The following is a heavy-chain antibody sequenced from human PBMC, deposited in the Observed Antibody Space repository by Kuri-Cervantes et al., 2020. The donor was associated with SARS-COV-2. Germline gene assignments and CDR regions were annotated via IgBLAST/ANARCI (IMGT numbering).Heavy chain of an antibody. Sequence: GGSLRLSCTASGFTFGAYAMSWVRQAPGKGLEWVGFIRSKAYGGTTEYAASVKGRFAISRDDSKSIAYLQMNSLKTEDTAVYYCTRDIYYALLGYYYGMDVWGQGTTVTVSS. V-gene: IGHV3-49*04. CDR2: IRSKAYGGTT. CDR3: TRDIYYALLGYYYGMDV. J-gene: IGHJ6*02. CDR1: GFTFGAYA. D-gene: IGHD3-10*01.